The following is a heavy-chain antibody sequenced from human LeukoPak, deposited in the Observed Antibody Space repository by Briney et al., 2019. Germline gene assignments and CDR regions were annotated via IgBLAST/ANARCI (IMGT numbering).Heavy chain of an antibody. J-gene: IGHJ4*02. CDR1: GYTFTGNY. Sequence: ASVKVSCKASGYTFTGNYMHWVRQAPGQGLEWMGWINPNSGGTNYAQKFQGRVTMTRDTSISTAYMELSRLRSDDTAVYYCARDRASLRYSATGFFYWGQGTLVTVSS. V-gene: IGHV1-2*02. D-gene: IGHD3-9*01. CDR3: ARDRASLRYSATGFFY. CDR2: INPNSGGT.